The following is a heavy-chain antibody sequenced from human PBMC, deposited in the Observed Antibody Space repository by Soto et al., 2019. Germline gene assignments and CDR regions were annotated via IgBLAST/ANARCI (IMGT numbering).Heavy chain of an antibody. CDR1: GFTFSSYW. V-gene: IGHV3-74*01. CDR2: INPDGSTT. Sequence: EVQLVESGGGLVQPGGSLRLSCAASGFTFSSYWMHWVRQAPGEGLMWVSRINPDGSTTSYADSVKGRFTISRDNAKNTLYLQMNSLRVEDTAVYYCARGPTTVTTPGMDVWGQGTTVTVSS. D-gene: IGHD4-4*01. J-gene: IGHJ6*02. CDR3: ARGPTTVTTPGMDV.